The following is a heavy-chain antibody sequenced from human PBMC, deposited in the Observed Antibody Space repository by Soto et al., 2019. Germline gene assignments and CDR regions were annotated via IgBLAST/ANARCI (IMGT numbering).Heavy chain of an antibody. CDR2: IYYSGST. CDR3: AVMDPSWFDP. J-gene: IGHJ5*02. Sequence: SETLSLTCTVSGGSISSGGYYWSWIRQHPGKGLEWIGYIYYSGSTYYNPSLKSRVTISVDTSKSQFSLKLSSVTAADTAVYYCAVMDPSWFDPWGQGTLVTVSS. V-gene: IGHV4-31*03. D-gene: IGHD3-16*01. CDR1: GGSISSGGYY.